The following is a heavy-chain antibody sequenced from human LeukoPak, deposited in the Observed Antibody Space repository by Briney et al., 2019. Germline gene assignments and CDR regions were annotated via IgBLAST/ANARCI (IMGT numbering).Heavy chain of an antibody. J-gene: IGHJ4*02. CDR2: INPNSGGT. CDR3: ARAQYGGGYRRSDY. D-gene: IGHD5-12*01. V-gene: IGHV1-2*02. Sequence: GASVKVSCKASGYTFTGYYMHWVRQAPGQGLEWMGWINPNSGGTNYAQKFQGRVTMTRDTSISTAYMELSRLRSDDTAVYYCARAQYGGGYRRSDYWGQGTLVTVSS. CDR1: GYTFTGYY.